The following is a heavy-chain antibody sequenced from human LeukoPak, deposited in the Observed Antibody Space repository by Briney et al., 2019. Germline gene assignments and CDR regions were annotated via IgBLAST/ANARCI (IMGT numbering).Heavy chain of an antibody. J-gene: IGHJ5*01. Sequence: SETLSLTCSVSGDSFSNYYWIWIRQPPGKGLERIGYVYYSGSTNYNPSLKTRLHLSVDTSKNRFSLKLSSVTAADTAVYYCASSPRLTTSWFLFDSWGHGTLVTVSS. D-gene: IGHD2-2*01. V-gene: IGHV4-59*08. CDR1: GDSFSNYY. CDR3: ASSPRLTTSWFLFDS. CDR2: VYYSGST.